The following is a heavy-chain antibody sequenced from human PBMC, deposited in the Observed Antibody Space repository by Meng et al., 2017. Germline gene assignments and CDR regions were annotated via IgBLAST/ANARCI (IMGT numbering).Heavy chain of an antibody. J-gene: IGHJ3*02. CDR3: ARDHDSSGYYYSSGAFDI. D-gene: IGHD3-22*01. Sequence: GGSLRLSCAASGFTFDDYGMSWVRQAPGKGLEWVSGINWNGGSTGYADSVKGRFTISRDNSKNTLYLQMNSLRAEDTAVYYCARDHDSSGYYYSSGAFDIWGQGTMVTVSS. CDR2: INWNGGST. V-gene: IGHV3-20*04. CDR1: GFTFDDYG.